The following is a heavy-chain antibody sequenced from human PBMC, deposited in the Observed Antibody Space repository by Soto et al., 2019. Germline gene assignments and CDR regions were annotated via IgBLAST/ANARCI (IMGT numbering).Heavy chain of an antibody. CDR2: IFHSGTT. Sequence: QVQLQESGPGLVKPSDTLSLTCAVSGYSITNVNWWAWIRQPPGKGLEWIGYIFHSGTTHYNPSLKSRVTMSVDTSKNQFSLRVDSLTADDTAVYYCARRPYADALDIWGQGTMVTVSS. V-gene: IGHV4-28*01. CDR3: ARRPYADALDI. D-gene: IGHD2-2*01. CDR1: GYSITNVNW. J-gene: IGHJ3*02.